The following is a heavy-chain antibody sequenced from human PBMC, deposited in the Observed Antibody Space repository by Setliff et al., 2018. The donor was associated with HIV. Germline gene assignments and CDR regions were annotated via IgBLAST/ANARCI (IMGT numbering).Heavy chain of an antibody. Sequence: ASVKVSCKASGYTFTGHYMHWVRQAPGQGLEWMGWINPNSGGTNYAQKFQGWVTMTRDTSISTAYMELSRLRSDDTAVYYCARDRGNFWGGPHTRYGVDVWGQGTTVTVSS. V-gene: IGHV1-2*04. CDR1: GYTFTGHY. D-gene: IGHD3-3*01. CDR2: INPNSGGT. CDR3: ARDRGNFWGGPHTRYGVDV. J-gene: IGHJ6*02.